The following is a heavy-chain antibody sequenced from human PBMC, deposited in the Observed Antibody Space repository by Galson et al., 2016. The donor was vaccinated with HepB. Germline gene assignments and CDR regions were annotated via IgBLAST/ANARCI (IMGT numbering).Heavy chain of an antibody. Sequence: SVKVSCKASGYSFITKYLHWVRQAPGQGPEWMGLVNPSSGSTTYAQKFKGRLAMTSDTSTSTVYMELRSLGSEDAAVYFCVRGGDGYTYSYFDYWGQGTLVSVSS. CDR2: VNPSSGST. J-gene: IGHJ4*02. CDR1: GYSFITKY. D-gene: IGHD5-24*01. CDR3: VRGGDGYTYSYFDY. V-gene: IGHV1-46*01.